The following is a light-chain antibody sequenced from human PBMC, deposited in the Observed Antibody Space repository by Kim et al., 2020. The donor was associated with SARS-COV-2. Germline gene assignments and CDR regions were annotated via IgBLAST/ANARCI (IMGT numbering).Light chain of an antibody. Sequence: DIQMTQSPPTLSASVRDRVTITCRPSQSINNWLAWYHQKPGKAPNRLIYTTSNIVSGVPSRFSGSGSGTEFTLTISSLQRDDFATDYCKQDKSYPLTLGGGTKVDIK. V-gene: IGKV1-5*03. J-gene: IGKJ4*01. CDR2: TTS. CDR1: QSINNW. CDR3: KQDKSYPLT.